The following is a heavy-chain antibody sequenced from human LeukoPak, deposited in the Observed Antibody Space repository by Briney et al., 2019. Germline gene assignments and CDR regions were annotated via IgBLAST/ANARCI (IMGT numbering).Heavy chain of an antibody. J-gene: IGHJ6*02. Sequence: ASVKVSCKVSGYTFTSYYMHWVRQAPGQGLEWMGIINPSGGSTSYAQKFKGRVTMTRDTSTSTVYMELSSLRSEDTAVYYCARDHIVPAAINHCYGMDVWGQGTTVTVSS. D-gene: IGHD2-2*01. V-gene: IGHV1-46*01. CDR2: INPSGGST. CDR3: ARDHIVPAAINHCYGMDV. CDR1: GYTFTSYY.